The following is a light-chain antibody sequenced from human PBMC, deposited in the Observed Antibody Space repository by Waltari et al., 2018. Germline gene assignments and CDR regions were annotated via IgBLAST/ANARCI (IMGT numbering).Light chain of an antibody. CDR2: SIN. Sequence: QSVLTQPPSASGTPGQRLTISCSGSTSNIGSNTVNWYQQLPGTAPKRLIYSINQRPSRVPDRFSGSKSGTSASLAISGLQSEDEADYHCAAWDDVLSGVVFGGGTKLIVL. CDR3: AAWDDVLSGVV. CDR1: TSNIGSNT. V-gene: IGLV1-44*01. J-gene: IGLJ2*01.